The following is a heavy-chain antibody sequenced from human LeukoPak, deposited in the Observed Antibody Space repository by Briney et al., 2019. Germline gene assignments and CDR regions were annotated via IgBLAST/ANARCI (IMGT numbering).Heavy chain of an antibody. D-gene: IGHD3-9*01. J-gene: IGHJ6*03. CDR2: ISGSGGST. CDR1: GFTFSSYA. V-gene: IGHV3-23*01. Sequence: GGSLRLSCAASGFTFSSYAMSWVRQAPGKGLEWVSAISGSGGSTYYADSVKGRFTISRDNSKNTLYLQMNSLRAEDTAVYYYAKSPSLLTGYDYYYMDVWGKGTTVTVSS. CDR3: AKSPSLLTGYDYYYMDV.